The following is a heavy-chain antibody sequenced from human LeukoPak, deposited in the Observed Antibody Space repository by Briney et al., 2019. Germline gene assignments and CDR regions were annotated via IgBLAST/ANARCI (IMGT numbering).Heavy chain of an antibody. V-gene: IGHV4-38-2*02. CDR1: GYSISSGYY. Sequence: SETLSLTCIVSGYSISSGYYWGWIRPPPGKGLEWIGSIYHSGSTYYNPSLKSRVTISVDTSKNQFSLKLSSVTAADTAVYYCARGGNDAFDIWGQGTMVTVSS. D-gene: IGHD3-16*01. CDR2: IYHSGST. J-gene: IGHJ3*02. CDR3: ARGGNDAFDI.